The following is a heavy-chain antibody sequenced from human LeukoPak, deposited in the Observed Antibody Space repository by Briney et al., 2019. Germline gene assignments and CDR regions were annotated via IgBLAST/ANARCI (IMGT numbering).Heavy chain of an antibody. J-gene: IGHJ6*03. D-gene: IGHD3-10*01. V-gene: IGHV4-39*07. Sequence: PSETLSLTCTVSGGSFTGNTSYWGWIRQPPGKGLEWIGTIYHSGNTYYNPSLKSRVTISVDTSKNQFSLKLSSVTAADTAVYYCARDLGGSGSYYSPRPYYYYYMDVWGKGTTVTISS. CDR1: GGSFTGNTSY. CDR3: ARDLGGSGSYYSPRPYYYYYMDV. CDR2: IYHSGNT.